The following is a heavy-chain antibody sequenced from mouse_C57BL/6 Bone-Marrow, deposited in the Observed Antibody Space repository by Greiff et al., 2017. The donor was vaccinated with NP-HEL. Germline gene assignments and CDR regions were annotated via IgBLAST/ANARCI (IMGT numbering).Heavy chain of an antibody. D-gene: IGHD3-1*01. CDR3: ARSGYLYYFDY. V-gene: IGHV1-63*01. CDR2: IYPGGGYT. J-gene: IGHJ2*01. Sequence: VQLKESGAELVRPGTSVKMSCKASGYTFTNYWIGWAKQRPGHGLEWIGDIYPGGGYTNYNEKFKGKATLTADKSSSTAYMQFSSLTSEDSAIYYCARSGYLYYFDYWGQGTTLTVSS. CDR1: GYTFTNYW.